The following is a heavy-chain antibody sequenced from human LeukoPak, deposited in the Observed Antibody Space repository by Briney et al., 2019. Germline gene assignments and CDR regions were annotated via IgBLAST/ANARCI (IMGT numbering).Heavy chain of an antibody. CDR1: GYTFTSYY. J-gene: IGHJ3*02. V-gene: IGHV1-46*01. D-gene: IGHD3-22*01. CDR2: INPSGGT. CDR3: ARTKKVSWGNNDSFDI. Sequence: ASVKVSCKASGYTFTSYYLHWVRQAPGQGLEWMGIINPSGGTGYAQKFQGRVSMTRDTSTSTVYMALSSLRSEDTAVYYCARTKKVSWGNNDSFDIWGQGTMVTVSS.